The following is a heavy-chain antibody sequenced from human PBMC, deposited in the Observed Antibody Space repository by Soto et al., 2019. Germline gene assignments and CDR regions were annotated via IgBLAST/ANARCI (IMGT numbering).Heavy chain of an antibody. CDR1: GFTFSSVG. V-gene: IGHV3-30*03. J-gene: IGHJ6*02. CDR2: ISYDGSEK. CDR3: ARDIPGAYNSGWSTASSCYYGMDV. D-gene: IGHD6-19*01. Sequence: QPGGSLRLSCANSGFTFSSVGMHWVRQAEGKGLEWVTFISYDGSEKSYADSVKGRVTVSRDNSKNTQYLQMNSLRAEDTAVYYCARDIPGAYNSGWSTASSCYYGMDVWGQGTTVTVSS.